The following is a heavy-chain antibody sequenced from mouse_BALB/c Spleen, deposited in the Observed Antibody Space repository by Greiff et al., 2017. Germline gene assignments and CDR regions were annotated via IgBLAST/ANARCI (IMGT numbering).Heavy chain of an antibody. J-gene: IGHJ4*01. CDR3: ARKGTTVLEGAMDY. Sequence: EVQLQESGAELVRSGASVKLSCTASGFNIKDYYMHWVKQRPEQGPEWIGWIDPENGDTEYAPKFQGKATMTADTSSSTAYMQLSSLTSEDSAVYFCARKGTTVLEGAMDYWGQGTSVTVSS. CDR2: IDPENGDT. CDR1: GFNIKDYY. D-gene: IGHD1-1*01. V-gene: IGHV14-4*02.